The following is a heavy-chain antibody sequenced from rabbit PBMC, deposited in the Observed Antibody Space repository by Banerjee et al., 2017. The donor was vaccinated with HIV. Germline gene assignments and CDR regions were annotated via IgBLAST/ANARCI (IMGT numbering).Heavy chain of an antibody. V-gene: IGHV1S45*01. CDR2: IYTGSGST. J-gene: IGHJ4*01. D-gene: IGHD3-1*01. Sequence: QEQLVESGGGLVQPEGSLTLTCTASGFSFSSRYYMCWVRQAPGKGLEWIGCIYTGSGSTYYASWAKGRFTISKASSTTVTLQMTSLTAADTATYFCARSYSWTPYHYAMGLWGPGTLVTVS. CDR1: GFSFSSRYY. CDR3: ARSYSWTPYHYAMGL.